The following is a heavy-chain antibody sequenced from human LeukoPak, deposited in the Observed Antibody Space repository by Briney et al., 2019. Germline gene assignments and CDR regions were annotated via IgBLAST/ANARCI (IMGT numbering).Heavy chain of an antibody. V-gene: IGHV4-34*01. CDR1: GGSFSGYY. J-gene: IGHJ5*02. Sequence: PSETLSLTCAVYGGSFSGYYWSWIRQPPGKGLEWIGEINHSGSTNYNPSLKSRVTISVDTSKNQFSLKLSSVTAADTAVYYCAREAAAKGRSDPWGQGTLVTVSS. CDR2: INHSGST. CDR3: AREAAAKGRSDP. D-gene: IGHD6-13*01.